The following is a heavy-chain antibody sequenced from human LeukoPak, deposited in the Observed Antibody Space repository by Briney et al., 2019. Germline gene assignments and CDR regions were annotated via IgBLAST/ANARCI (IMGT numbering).Heavy chain of an antibody. D-gene: IGHD6-6*01. J-gene: IGHJ4*02. CDR1: GGSFSGYY. V-gene: IGHV4-34*01. CDR3: ATYSSSSYYFDY. Sequence: SETLSLTYAVYGGSFSGYYWSWIRQPPGKGLEWIGEINHSGSTNYNPSLKSRVTISVDTSKNQFSLKLSSVTAADTAVYYCATYSSSSYYFDYWGQGTLVTVSS. CDR2: INHSGST.